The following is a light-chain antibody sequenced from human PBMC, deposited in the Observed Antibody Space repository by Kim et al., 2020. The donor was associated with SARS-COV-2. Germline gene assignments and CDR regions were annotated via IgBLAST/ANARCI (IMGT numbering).Light chain of an antibody. CDR1: RSVSGN. CDR2: DAS. V-gene: IGKV3-15*01. CDR3: QQYDNSSLT. Sequence: VAPGERAAPPCRSSRSVSGNLAGYQQKPGQPPRLLIYDASSRATDIPASCSGSGSATEFTLTISSLQSEDFSVYYCQQYDNSSLTFGQGTKLDIK. J-gene: IGKJ1*01.